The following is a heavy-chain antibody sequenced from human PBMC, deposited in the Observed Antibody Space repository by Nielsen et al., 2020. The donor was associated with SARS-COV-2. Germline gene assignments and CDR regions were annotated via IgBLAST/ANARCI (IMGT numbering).Heavy chain of an antibody. CDR1: GGPIDNYF. V-gene: IGHV4-59*01. D-gene: IGHD3-16*01. J-gene: IGHJ2*01. CDR2: IFSSGST. CDR3: VRDRSYDQPPLFFDL. Sequence: SETLSLTCTVSGGPIDNYFWSWIRQSPGKGLEWIGYIFSSGSTKYNPSLKSRVTMSVDTSKNQLSLRLTSVTAADTALYYCVRDRSYDQPPLFFDLWGRGTLVTVSS.